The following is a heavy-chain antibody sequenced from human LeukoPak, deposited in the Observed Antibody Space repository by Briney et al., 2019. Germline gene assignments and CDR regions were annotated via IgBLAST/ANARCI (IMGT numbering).Heavy chain of an antibody. J-gene: IGHJ6*04. CDR1: GFTFSSYW. V-gene: IGHV3-74*01. D-gene: IGHD6-19*01. CDR2: INSDGSST. Sequence: GGSLRLSCAASGFTFSSYWMHWVRQAPGKGLVWVSRINSDGSSTSYADSVKGRFTISRDNAKNTLYLQMNSLRAEDTAVYYCARERGGSGWYGTLGMDVWGKGTTVTVSS. CDR3: ARERGGSGWYGTLGMDV.